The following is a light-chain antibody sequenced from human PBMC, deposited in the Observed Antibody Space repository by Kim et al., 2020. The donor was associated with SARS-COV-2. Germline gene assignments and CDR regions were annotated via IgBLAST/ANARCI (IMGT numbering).Light chain of an antibody. J-gene: IGLJ2*01. V-gene: IGLV2-23*02. CDR1: SSDVGSYNL. Sequence: PGQAITISCTGTSSDVGSYNLVSWYQQRAGKAPKLMIYEVSKRPSGVSNRFSGSKSGNTASLTISGLQAEDEADYYCCSYAGSSSVFGGGTQLTVL. CDR3: CSYAGSSSV. CDR2: EVS.